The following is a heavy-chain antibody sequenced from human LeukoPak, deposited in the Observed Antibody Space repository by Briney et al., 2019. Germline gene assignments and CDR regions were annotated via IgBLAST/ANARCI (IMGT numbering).Heavy chain of an antibody. CDR3: ARRAYSAAYWKHFDY. V-gene: IGHV4-4*07. J-gene: IGHJ4*02. D-gene: IGHD1-1*01. Sequence: SETLSLTCTVSGGSISSYYWSWIRQPAGKGLEWIGRIHTSGSTKYNPSLKSRVTISVDTSKNQFSLKLNSVTAADTAVYFCARRAYSAAYWKHFDYWGQGTLVTVSS. CDR1: GGSISSYY. CDR2: IHTSGST.